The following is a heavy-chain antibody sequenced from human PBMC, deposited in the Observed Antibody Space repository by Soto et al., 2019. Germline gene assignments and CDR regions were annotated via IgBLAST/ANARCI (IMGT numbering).Heavy chain of an antibody. J-gene: IGHJ4*02. CDR3: ARGLSGGVGATIYY. CDR1: GFTFSSYG. CDR2: IWNDGSNK. V-gene: IGHV3-33*01. Sequence: QEQLVESGGGVVQPGTSLRLSCAAAGFTFSSYGMHWVRQAPGKGLQWVAVIWNDGSNKYYGDSVKGRFTISRDNSKNTLYLQMNSLTPEDTAVYHCARGLSGGVGATIYYWGQGTLVTVSS. D-gene: IGHD1-26*01.